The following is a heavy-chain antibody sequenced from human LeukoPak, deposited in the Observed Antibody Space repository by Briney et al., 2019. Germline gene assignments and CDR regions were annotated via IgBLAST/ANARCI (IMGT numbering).Heavy chain of an antibody. CDR1: GGSIISNY. D-gene: IGHD3-22*01. CDR2: IYGSGIT. Sequence: SETLSLTCTVSGGSIISNYWSWIRQSAGTGLEWIGRIYGSGITDYNPSLKSRVTMSLDTSRKQFSLRLTSVTAADTAVYYCXRLKFYDSTGYSPGYYMDVWGKGTTVSVFS. V-gene: IGHV4-4*07. CDR3: XRLKFYDSTGYSPGYYMDV. J-gene: IGHJ6*03.